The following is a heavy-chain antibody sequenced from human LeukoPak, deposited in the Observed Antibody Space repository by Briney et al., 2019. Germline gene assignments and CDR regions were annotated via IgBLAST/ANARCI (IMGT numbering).Heavy chain of an antibody. CDR1: GFTFSSYG. Sequence: PGGSLRLSCAASGFTFSSYGMHWVRQAPGKGLDWVAFIHHDGSNKYYADSVRGRFTISRDNSKNTLYLQMNSLRAEDTAVYYCARFNGVIDYWGQGTLVTVSS. V-gene: IGHV3-30*02. J-gene: IGHJ4*02. CDR3: ARFNGVIDY. CDR2: IHHDGSNK. D-gene: IGHD3-3*01.